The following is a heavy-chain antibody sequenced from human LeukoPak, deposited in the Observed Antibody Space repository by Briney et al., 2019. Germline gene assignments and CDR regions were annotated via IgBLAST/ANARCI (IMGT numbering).Heavy chain of an antibody. CDR1: GGSFSGYY. Sequence: SETLSLTCAVYGGSFSGYYWSWIRQPPGKGLEWIGEINHSGSTNYNPSLKSRVTISVDTSKNQLSLKLSSVTAADTAVYYCARDVSGTFDYWGQGTLVTVSS. CDR2: INHSGST. D-gene: IGHD3-10*01. V-gene: IGHV4-34*01. J-gene: IGHJ4*02. CDR3: ARDVSGTFDY.